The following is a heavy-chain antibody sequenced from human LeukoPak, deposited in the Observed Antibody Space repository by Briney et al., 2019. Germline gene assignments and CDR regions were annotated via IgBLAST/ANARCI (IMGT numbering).Heavy chain of an antibody. V-gene: IGHV3-30*14. CDR1: GFTFSSYA. J-gene: IGHJ4*02. CDR3: ARGSAGYFDY. Sequence: GGSLRLSFAASGFTFSSYAMHWVRQAPGKGLEWVAVISYDGSNKYYADSVKGRFTISRDNSKNTLYLQMNSLRAEDTAVYYCARGSAGYFDYWGQGTLVTVPS. CDR2: ISYDGSNK. D-gene: IGHD3-10*01.